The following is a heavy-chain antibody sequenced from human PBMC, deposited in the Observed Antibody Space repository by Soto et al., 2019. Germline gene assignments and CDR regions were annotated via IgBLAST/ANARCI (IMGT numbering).Heavy chain of an antibody. J-gene: IGHJ4*02. CDR3: ARETAGPFDY. Sequence: QVQLVESGGGVVQPGRSLRLSCAASGFTFSSYAMHWVRQAPGKGLERVAVISYDGSNKYYADSVKGRFTISRDNSKNTLYLQMNSLRAEDTAVYYCARETAGPFDYWGQGTLVTVSS. D-gene: IGHD6-19*01. CDR2: ISYDGSNK. CDR1: GFTFSSYA. V-gene: IGHV3-30-3*01.